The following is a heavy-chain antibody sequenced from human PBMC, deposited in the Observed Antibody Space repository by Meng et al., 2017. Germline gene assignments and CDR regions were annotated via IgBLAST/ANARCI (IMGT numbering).Heavy chain of an antibody. J-gene: IGHJ6*02. CDR2: ISYDGSNK. D-gene: IGHD3-10*01. Sequence: GGSLRLSCAASGFTFSSYAMHWVRQAPGKGLEWVAVISYDGSNKYYADSVKGRFTISRDNSKNTLYLQMNSLRAEDTAVYYCARDIRGYYYYGMAVWGQGNTVNGAS. V-gene: IGHV3-30*04. CDR3: ARDIRGYYYYGMAV. CDR1: GFTFSSYA.